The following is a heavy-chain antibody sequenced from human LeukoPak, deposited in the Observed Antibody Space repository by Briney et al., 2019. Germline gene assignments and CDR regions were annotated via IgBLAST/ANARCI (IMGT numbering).Heavy chain of an antibody. D-gene: IGHD6-19*01. V-gene: IGHV3-23*01. CDR1: GFTFSSYA. CDR3: AKGIAVAGWFDY. Sequence: GGSLRLSCAASGFTFSSYAMSWVRQAPGKGLEWVSAISGSGGSTYYADSVKGRFTISRDNSKNTPYLQMNSLRAEDTAVYYCAKGIAVAGWFDYWGQGTLVTVSS. J-gene: IGHJ4*02. CDR2: ISGSGGST.